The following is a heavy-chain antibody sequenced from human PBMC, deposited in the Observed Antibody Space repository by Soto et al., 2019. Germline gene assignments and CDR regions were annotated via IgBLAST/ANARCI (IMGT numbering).Heavy chain of an antibody. J-gene: IGHJ3*01. CDR1: GFTFSSFA. V-gene: IGHV3-7*03. CDR3: ASPVGPIAARYGDFDV. D-gene: IGHD6-6*01. CDR2: INHDGSED. Sequence: VGSLRLSCAASGFTFSSFAMTWFRQAPVNGLEWVANINHDGSEDFYADSVAGRFTISRDNAKTSLYLQMDYLTAEDTALYYCASPVGPIAARYGDFDVWGQGTMVTVSS.